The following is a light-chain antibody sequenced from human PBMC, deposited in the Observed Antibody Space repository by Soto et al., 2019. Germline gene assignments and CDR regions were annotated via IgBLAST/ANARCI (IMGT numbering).Light chain of an antibody. Sequence: QSALTQPASVSGSPGRSITISCTGSSGDVGAYNYVSWYQQYPGIAPKLMIYDVSNRPSGVSSRFSGSKSGNTASLTISGLQAEDEADYYCSSYTTNKVVFGGGTKLTVL. J-gene: IGLJ2*01. CDR2: DVS. CDR1: SGDVGAYNY. V-gene: IGLV2-14*01. CDR3: SSYTTNKVV.